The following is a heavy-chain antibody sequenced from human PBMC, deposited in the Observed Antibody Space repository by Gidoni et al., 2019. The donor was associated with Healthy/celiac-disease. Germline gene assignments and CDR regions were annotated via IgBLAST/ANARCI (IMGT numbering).Heavy chain of an antibody. CDR1: GYSFTSYW. V-gene: IGHV5-10-1*03. D-gene: IGHD6-19*01. Sequence: EVQLVQSGAEVKKPGESLRISCPGSGYSFTSYWISWVRQMPGKGLEWMGRIDPSDSYTNYSPSFQGHVNISSDKSISTAYLQWSSLKASDTAMYYCARPKGSGWDTEDYWGQGTLVTVSS. CDR3: ARPKGSGWDTEDY. CDR2: IDPSDSYT. J-gene: IGHJ4*02.